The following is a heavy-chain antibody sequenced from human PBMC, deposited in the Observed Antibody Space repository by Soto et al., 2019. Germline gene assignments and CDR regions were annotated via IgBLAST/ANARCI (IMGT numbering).Heavy chain of an antibody. J-gene: IGHJ6*02. CDR3: ATKSTIFGVVIPPYYYYGMDV. D-gene: IGHD3-3*01. CDR1: GYTFTSYY. V-gene: IGHV1-46*01. Sequence: GASVKVSCKASGYTFTSYYMHWVRQAPGQGLEWMGIINPSGGSTSYAQKFQGRVTMTRDTSTSTVYMELSSLRSEDTAVYYCATKSTIFGVVIPPYYYYGMDVWGQGTTVTVSS. CDR2: INPSGGST.